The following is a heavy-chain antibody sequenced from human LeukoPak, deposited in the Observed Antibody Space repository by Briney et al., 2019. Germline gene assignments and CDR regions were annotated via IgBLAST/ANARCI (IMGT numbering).Heavy chain of an antibody. V-gene: IGHV3-74*01. J-gene: IGHJ4*02. CDR1: GFTFSSYW. CDR3: AREGPYSSGWYGWPSDY. Sequence: GGSLRLSCAASGFTFSSYWMHWVRQAPGKGLVWVSRINSDGSSTSYADSVKGRFTISRDNAKNTLYLQMNSLRAEDTALYYCAREGPYSSGWYGWPSDYGGQRTLVTVSS. D-gene: IGHD6-19*01. CDR2: INSDGSST.